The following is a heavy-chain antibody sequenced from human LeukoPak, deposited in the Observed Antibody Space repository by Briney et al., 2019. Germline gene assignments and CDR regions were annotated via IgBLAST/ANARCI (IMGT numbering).Heavy chain of an antibody. CDR1: GGTFNSYA. D-gene: IGHD6-13*01. CDR3: ARDSWGIAALSNLDY. V-gene: IGHV1-18*01. Sequence: ASVKVSCKASGGTFNSYAISWVRQAPGQGLEWMGWISAYNGNTNYAQKLQGRVTMTTDTSTSIAYMELRSLRSDDTAVYYCARDSWGIAALSNLDYWGQGTLVTVSS. CDR2: ISAYNGNT. J-gene: IGHJ4*02.